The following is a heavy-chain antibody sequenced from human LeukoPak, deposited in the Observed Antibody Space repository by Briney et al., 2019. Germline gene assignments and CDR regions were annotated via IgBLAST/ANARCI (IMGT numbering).Heavy chain of an antibody. V-gene: IGHV5-51*01. J-gene: IGHJ4*02. CDR3: AAVAGTVALEY. CDR1: GYRFTSYW. Sequence: GESLKISCKGSGYRFTSYWIGWVRQMPGKGLEWMGIIYPSDSDTRYSPSFQGQVIISADKSISTAYLQWSSLKASDTAMYYCAAVAGTVALEYWGQGTLVAVSS. D-gene: IGHD6-19*01. CDR2: IYPSDSDT.